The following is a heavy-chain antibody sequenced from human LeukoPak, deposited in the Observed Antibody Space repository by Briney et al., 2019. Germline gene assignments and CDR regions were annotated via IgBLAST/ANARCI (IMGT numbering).Heavy chain of an antibody. V-gene: IGHV3-53*01. CDR3: AKDLGRYRNNYFDY. D-gene: IGHD1-26*01. CDR2: IYSGGGT. Sequence: GGSLRLSCAASGFTVSSNYMSWVRQAPGKGLEWVSVIYSGGGTYYADSVKGRFTISRDDSKNTLYLQMNSLRAEDTAVYYCAKDLGRYRNNYFDYWGQGTLVTVSS. J-gene: IGHJ4*02. CDR1: GFTVSSNY.